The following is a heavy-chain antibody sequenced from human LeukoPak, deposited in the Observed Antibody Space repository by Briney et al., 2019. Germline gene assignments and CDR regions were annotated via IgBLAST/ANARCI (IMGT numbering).Heavy chain of an antibody. Sequence: SGGSLRLSCAASGFTFSSYGMSWVRQAPGKGLEWVSAISGSGGSTYYADSVKGRFSISRDNSKNTLYLQMNSLRAEDTAVYYCAKVSGGYFDYWGQGTLVTVSS. D-gene: IGHD3-22*01. CDR3: AKVSGGYFDY. CDR1: GFTFSSYG. V-gene: IGHV3-23*01. J-gene: IGHJ4*02. CDR2: ISGSGGST.